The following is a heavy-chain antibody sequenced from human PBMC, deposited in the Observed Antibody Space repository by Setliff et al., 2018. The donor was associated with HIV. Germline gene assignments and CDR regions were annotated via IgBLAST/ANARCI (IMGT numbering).Heavy chain of an antibody. V-gene: IGHV4-59*01. CDR1: GASISTNY. D-gene: IGHD3-3*01. CDR2: IFYSGSS. J-gene: IGHJ5*02. Sequence: PSETLSLTCTVSGASISTNYWSWIRQPPGKGLEWIGYIFYSGSSNYNPSLKSRVTMSVDTSKNQFSLNLTSVTAADTAVYYCARDRGSYNFWSGLARGDNWFDPWGQGTLVTVSS. CDR3: ARDRGSYNFWSGLARGDNWFDP.